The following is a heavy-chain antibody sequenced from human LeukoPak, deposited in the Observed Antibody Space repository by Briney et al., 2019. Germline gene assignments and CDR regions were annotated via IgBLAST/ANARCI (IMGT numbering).Heavy chain of an antibody. V-gene: IGHV4-30-4*01. D-gene: IGHD1-26*01. CDR3: ARGPRIVGATGIDY. Sequence: SETLSLTCTVSGGSISSGDYYWSWIRQPPGKGLEWIGYIYYSGSTYYNPSLKSRVTISVDTSKNQFSLKLSSVTAADTAVYYCARGPRIVGATGIDYWGQGTLVTVSS. CDR2: IYYSGST. CDR1: GGSISSGDYY. J-gene: IGHJ4*02.